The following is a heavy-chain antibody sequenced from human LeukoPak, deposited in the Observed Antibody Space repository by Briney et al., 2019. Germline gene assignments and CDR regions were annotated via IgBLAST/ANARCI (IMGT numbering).Heavy chain of an antibody. D-gene: IGHD3-3*01. J-gene: IGHJ4*02. V-gene: IGHV3-21*01. Sequence: GGSLRLSCAASGFTFSSYSMNWVRQAPGKGLEWVSSISSSSSYIYYADSVKGRFTISRDNAKNSLYLQMNSLRAEDTAVYYCAKDPDYDFWSGYYLRLTGFDYWGQGTLVTVSS. CDR3: AKDPDYDFWSGYYLRLTGFDY. CDR2: ISSSSSYI. CDR1: GFTFSSYS.